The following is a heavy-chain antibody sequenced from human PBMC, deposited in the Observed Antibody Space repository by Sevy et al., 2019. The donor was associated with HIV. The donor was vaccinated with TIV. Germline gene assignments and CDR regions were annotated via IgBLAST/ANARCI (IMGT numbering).Heavy chain of an antibody. V-gene: IGHV3-23*01. D-gene: IGHD3-22*01. Sequence: GSLRLSCAASGFTFSSYAMSWVRQAPGKGLEWVSTISGRGGSKNYADSVKGRLTISRDNFKNTLYFQTNSLRAEDTAVYYCAILGTYYYDGSGYYYQVPSDYWGQGTLVTVSS. CDR1: GFTFSSYA. CDR2: ISGRGGSK. J-gene: IGHJ4*02. CDR3: AILGTYYYDGSGYYYQVPSDY.